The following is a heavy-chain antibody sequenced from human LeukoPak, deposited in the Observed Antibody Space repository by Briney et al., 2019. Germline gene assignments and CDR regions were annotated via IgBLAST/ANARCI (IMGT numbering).Heavy chain of an antibody. CDR3: ARDLPGGSVFDY. D-gene: IGHD1-26*01. CDR2: IYTSGST. J-gene: IGHJ4*02. Sequence: SETLSLTCTVSGVSISRYYWSWIRQPAGKGLEWFGRIYTSGSTNYNPSLKSRVTMSVDTSKNQFSLKLSSVTAADTAVYYCARDLPGGSVFDYWGQGTLVTVSS. CDR1: GVSISRYY. V-gene: IGHV4-4*07.